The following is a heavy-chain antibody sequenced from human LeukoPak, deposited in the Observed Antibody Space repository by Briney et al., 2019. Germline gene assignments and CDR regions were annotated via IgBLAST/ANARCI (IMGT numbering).Heavy chain of an antibody. CDR2: IYYSGST. D-gene: IGHD2-21*02. CDR3: ARGDVDSEIGYYFDY. Sequence: SQTLSLSCTVSGVSISSGGYYWSWIRKHPGKGLEWIGYIYYSGSTYYNPSLKSRVTISVDTSKNQFSLKLSSVTAADTAVYYCARGDVDSEIGYYFDYWGQGTLVTVSS. V-gene: IGHV4-31*03. J-gene: IGHJ4*02. CDR1: GVSISSGGYY.